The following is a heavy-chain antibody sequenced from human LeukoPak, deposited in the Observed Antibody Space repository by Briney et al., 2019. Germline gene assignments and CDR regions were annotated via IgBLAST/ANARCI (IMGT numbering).Heavy chain of an antibody. CDR1: GFTFSSYG. CDR3: AKDKKRFCSSTSCSVSYFDY. CDR2: IRYDGSNK. J-gene: IGHJ4*02. Sequence: PGGSLRLSCAASGFTFSSYGMHWVRQAPGKGLEWVAFIRYDGSNKYYADSMKGRFTISRDNSKNTLYLQMNSLRAEDTAVYYCAKDKKRFCSSTSCSVSYFDYWGQGTLVTVSS. V-gene: IGHV3-30*02. D-gene: IGHD2-2*01.